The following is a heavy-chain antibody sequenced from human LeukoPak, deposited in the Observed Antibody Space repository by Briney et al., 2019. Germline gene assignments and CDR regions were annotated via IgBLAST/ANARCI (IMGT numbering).Heavy chain of an antibody. Sequence: GGSLRLSCAASGFTFSIYGMHWVRQAPGKGLEWVAFIWFDGSNKYYAGSVKGRFTISRDNSKNTLYLQMNSLRADDTAVYYCASRGITGTTSYNYFDPWGRGTLVTVSS. CDR2: IWFDGSNK. V-gene: IGHV3-30*02. CDR1: GFTFSIYG. D-gene: IGHD1-7*01. J-gene: IGHJ5*02. CDR3: ASRGITGTTSYNYFDP.